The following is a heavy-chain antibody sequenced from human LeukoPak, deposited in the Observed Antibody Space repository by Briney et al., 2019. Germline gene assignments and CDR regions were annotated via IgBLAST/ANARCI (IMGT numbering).Heavy chain of an antibody. CDR1: GGSISSSSYY. J-gene: IGHJ3*02. CDR3: ASLRLGELSLPLDAFDI. D-gene: IGHD3-16*02. Sequence: SETLSLTCTVSGGSISSSSYYWGWIRQPPGKGLEWIGSIYCSGSTYYNPSLKSRVTISVDTSKNQFSLKLSSVTAADTAVYYCASLRLGELSLPLDAFDIWGQGTMVTVSS. V-gene: IGHV4-39*07. CDR2: IYCSGST.